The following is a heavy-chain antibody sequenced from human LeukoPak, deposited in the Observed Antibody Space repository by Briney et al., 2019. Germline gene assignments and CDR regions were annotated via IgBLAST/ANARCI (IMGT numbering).Heavy chain of an antibody. V-gene: IGHV4-59*12. CDR1: GGSISSYY. CDR3: ATDTSGYYHFHY. Sequence: SETLSLTCTVSGGSISSYYWSWIQQPPGKGLEWIGYIYYSGSTNYNPSLKSRVTISVDTSKNQFSLKLSSVTAADTAVYYCATDTSGYYHFHYWGQGTLVTVSS. J-gene: IGHJ4*02. D-gene: IGHD3-22*01. CDR2: IYYSGST.